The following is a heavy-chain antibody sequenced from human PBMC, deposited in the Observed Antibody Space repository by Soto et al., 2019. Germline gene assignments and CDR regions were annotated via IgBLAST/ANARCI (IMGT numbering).Heavy chain of an antibody. CDR2: IYYSGST. CDR3: ARVCSYYGSGSYSNYFDY. Sequence: SETLSLTCTVSGGSISSGDYYWSWIRQPPGKGLEWIGYIYYSGSTYYNPSLKSRVTISVDTSKNQFSLKLSSVTAADTAVYYCARVCSYYGSGSYSNYFDYWGHGTLVTVSS. CDR1: GGSISSGDYY. D-gene: IGHD3-10*01. J-gene: IGHJ4*01. V-gene: IGHV4-30-4*01.